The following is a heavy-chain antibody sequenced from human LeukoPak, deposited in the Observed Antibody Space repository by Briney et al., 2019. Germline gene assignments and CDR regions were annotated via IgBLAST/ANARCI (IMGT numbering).Heavy chain of an antibody. Sequence: ASVKVSCKASGYTFTGYYMHWVRQAPGQGLEWMGWINPNSGGTNYAQKLQGRVTLTTDTSTSAAYMELRSLRSDDTAVYYCARARRYCSGGSCPPLIDYWGQGTLVTVSS. CDR3: ARARRYCSGGSCPPLIDY. D-gene: IGHD2-15*01. V-gene: IGHV1-2*02. CDR1: GYTFTGYY. J-gene: IGHJ4*02. CDR2: INPNSGGT.